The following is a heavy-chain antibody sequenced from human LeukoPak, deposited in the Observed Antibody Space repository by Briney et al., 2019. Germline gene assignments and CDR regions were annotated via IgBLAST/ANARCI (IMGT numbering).Heavy chain of an antibody. J-gene: IGHJ6*02. V-gene: IGHV7-4-1*02. D-gene: IGHD2-2*02. CDR3: ASTPHGELYCSSTSCYIGYGMDV. CDR1: GYTFTSYA. Sequence: ASVKVSCKASGYTFTSYAMNWVRQAPGQGLEWMGWINTNTGNPTYAQGFTGRFVFSLDTPVSTAYLQISSLKAEDTAVYYCASTPHGELYCSSTSCYIGYGMDVWGQGTTVTVSS. CDR2: INTNTGNP.